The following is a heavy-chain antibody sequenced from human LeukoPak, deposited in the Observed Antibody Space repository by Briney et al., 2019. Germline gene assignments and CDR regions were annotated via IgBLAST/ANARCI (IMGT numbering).Heavy chain of an antibody. Sequence: GGSLRLSCAASGFTFSSYSMSWVRQAPGKGLEWVSSISSSSSYIYYADSVKGRFTISRDNAKNSLYLQMNSLRAEDTAVYYCARGEMVAATAYFDYWGQGTLVTVSS. CDR3: ARGEMVAATAYFDY. D-gene: IGHD2-15*01. J-gene: IGHJ4*02. CDR1: GFTFSSYS. CDR2: ISSSSSYI. V-gene: IGHV3-21*01.